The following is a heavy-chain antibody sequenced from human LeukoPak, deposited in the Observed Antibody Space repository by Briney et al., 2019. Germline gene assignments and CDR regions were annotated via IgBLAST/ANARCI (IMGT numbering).Heavy chain of an antibody. CDR2: IYYSGST. Sequence: SGTLSLTCTVSGGSISSYYWSWIRQPPGKGLEWIGYIYYSGSTNYNPSLKSRVTISVDTSKNQFSLKLSSVTAADTAVYYCAGRVEVGATRLYYFDYWGQGTLVTVSS. D-gene: IGHD1-26*01. J-gene: IGHJ4*02. V-gene: IGHV4-59*08. CDR1: GGSISSYY. CDR3: AGRVEVGATRLYYFDY.